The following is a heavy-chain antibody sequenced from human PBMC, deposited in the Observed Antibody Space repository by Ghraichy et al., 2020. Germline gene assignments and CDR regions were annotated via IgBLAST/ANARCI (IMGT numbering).Heavy chain of an antibody. Sequence: PSLTCAISGDSVSSNSAAWNWIRQSPSRGLEWLGRTYYRSKWYNDYAVSVKSRITINPDTSKNQFSLQLNSVTPEDTAVYYCARAPQAKSVEVWFDPWGQGTLVTVSS. D-gene: IGHD4-23*01. V-gene: IGHV6-1*01. CDR2: TYYRSKWYN. CDR1: GDSVSSNSAA. J-gene: IGHJ5*02. CDR3: ARAPQAKSVEVWFDP.